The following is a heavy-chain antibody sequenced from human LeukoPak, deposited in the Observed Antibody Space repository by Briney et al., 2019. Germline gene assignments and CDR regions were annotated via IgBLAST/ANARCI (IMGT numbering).Heavy chain of an antibody. V-gene: IGHV5-51*01. CDR1: GYSFTSYW. CDR3: ARRSERGYSGYDWVY. D-gene: IGHD5-12*01. Sequence: GESLQISCKGSGYSFTSYWIGWVRPMPGKGLEWMGIIYPGDSDTRYSPSFQGQVTISADKSISTAYLQWSSLKASDTAMYYCARRSERGYSGYDWVYWGQGTLVTVSS. J-gene: IGHJ4*02. CDR2: IYPGDSDT.